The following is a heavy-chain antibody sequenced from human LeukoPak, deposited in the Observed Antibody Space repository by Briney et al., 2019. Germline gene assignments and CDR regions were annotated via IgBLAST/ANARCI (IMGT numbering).Heavy chain of an antibody. Sequence: GESLQISCKGSGYSINNYWIAWVRPMPGKGLEWVGIIYPADSDIRYSPSFQGQVTISADKSISTAYLQWNSLKASDTAMYYCARQEYCSGASCYTWFDPWGQGTLVTVSS. CDR1: GYSINNYW. V-gene: IGHV5-51*01. CDR3: ARQEYCSGASCYTWFDP. D-gene: IGHD2-15*01. CDR2: IYPADSDI. J-gene: IGHJ5*02.